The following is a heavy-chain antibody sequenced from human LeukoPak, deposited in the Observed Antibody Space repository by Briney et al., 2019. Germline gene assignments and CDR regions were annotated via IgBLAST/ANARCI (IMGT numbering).Heavy chain of an antibody. J-gene: IGHJ4*02. CDR1: GFTFSSYS. D-gene: IGHD5-24*01. V-gene: IGHV3-21*01. CDR3: ARRIQGMAPYYFDY. CDR2: ISSSSSYI. Sequence: PGGSLRLSCAASGFTFSSYSMNWVRQAPGKGLEWVSSISSSSSYIYYADSVKGRFTISRDNAKNSPYLQMNSLRAEDTAVYYCARRIQGMAPYYFDYWGQGTLVTVSS.